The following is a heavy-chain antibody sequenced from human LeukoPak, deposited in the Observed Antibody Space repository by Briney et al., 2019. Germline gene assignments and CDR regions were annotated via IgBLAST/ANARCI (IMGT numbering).Heavy chain of an antibody. J-gene: IGHJ3*02. V-gene: IGHV3-53*01. Sequence: GGSLRLSCAASGFTVSSNYMSWVRQAPGKGLEWVSVIYSGGSTYYADSVKGRFTISRDNSKNTLYLQMNSLGAEDTALYYCAKAIAAAVTGNTFDIWGRGTMVTVSS. CDR3: AKAIAAAVTGNTFDI. CDR1: GFTVSSNY. D-gene: IGHD6-13*01. CDR2: IYSGGST.